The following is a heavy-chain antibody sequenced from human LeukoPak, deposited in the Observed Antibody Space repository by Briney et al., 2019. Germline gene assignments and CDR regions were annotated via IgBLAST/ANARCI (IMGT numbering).Heavy chain of an antibody. J-gene: IGHJ4*02. CDR2: ISYDGSNK. D-gene: IGHD6-13*01. V-gene: IGHV3-30-3*01. CDR1: GFTFGSYA. Sequence: GGSLRLSCAASGFTFGSYAMHWVRQAPGKGLEWVAVISYDGSNKYYADSVKGRSTISRDNSKNTLYLQMNSLRAEDTAVYYCARYAWSLGPAPGTPLFDYWGQGTLVTVSS. CDR3: ARYAWSLGPAPGTPLFDY.